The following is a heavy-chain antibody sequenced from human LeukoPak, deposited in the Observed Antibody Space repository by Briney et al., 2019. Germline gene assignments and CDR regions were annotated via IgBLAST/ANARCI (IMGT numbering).Heavy chain of an antibody. V-gene: IGHV4-39*07. J-gene: IGHJ4*02. Sequence: SETLSLTCTVSGGSISSSSYYWGWIRQPPGKGLEWIGSIYYSGSTYYNPSLKSRVTISVDTSKNQFSLKLSSVTAADTAVYYCARNRGSYYGSGSYYTPFDYWGQGTLVTVSS. D-gene: IGHD3-10*01. CDR2: IYYSGST. CDR1: GGSISSSSYY. CDR3: ARNRGSYYGSGSYYTPFDY.